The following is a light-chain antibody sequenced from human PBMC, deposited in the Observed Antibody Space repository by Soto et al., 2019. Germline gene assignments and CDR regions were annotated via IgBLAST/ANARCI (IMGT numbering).Light chain of an antibody. CDR3: QSYDSSLSRAV. Sequence: QSVLTQPPSVSGAPGQTVTISCTGSSSNIGVCNDVHWYQQLPGTAPKLLIYGNSNRPSGFPDRFSGSKSGTSASLAITGLQAEDEADYYCQSYDSSLSRAVFGGGTKLTVL. J-gene: IGLJ3*02. V-gene: IGLV1-40*01. CDR2: GNS. CDR1: SSNIGVCND.